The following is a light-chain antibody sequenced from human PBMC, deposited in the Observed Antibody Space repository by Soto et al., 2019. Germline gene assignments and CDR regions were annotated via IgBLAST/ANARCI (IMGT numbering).Light chain of an antibody. Sequence: DIVMTQSPGTLSLSPGEGATLSCRASQSVSSSYLAWYQQEAGQAPRLLIYGASYRATGIPARFSGSGSGTDFTLTIGRLEPEDFAVYYCQHYGTSPRTFGQGTNVDI. J-gene: IGKJ1*01. CDR3: QHYGTSPRT. CDR2: GAS. CDR1: QSVSSSY. V-gene: IGKV3-20*01.